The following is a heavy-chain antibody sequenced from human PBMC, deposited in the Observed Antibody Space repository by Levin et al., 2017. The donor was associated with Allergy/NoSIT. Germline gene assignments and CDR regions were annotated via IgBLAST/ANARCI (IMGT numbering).Heavy chain of an antibody. CDR2: INSGGGGTTT. D-gene: IGHD2-8*01. CDR1: GYTFTSYW. CDR3: ARGGVTGTAPDY. J-gene: IGHJ4*02. Sequence: GGSLRLSCYGSGYTFTSYWMHWVRQVPGKGLVWVSRINSGGGGTTTNYADSVKGRFTISRDNAQNTLFLQMNDLRVDDTAVYYCARGGVTGTAPDYWGQGTLVTVSS. V-gene: IGHV3-74*01.